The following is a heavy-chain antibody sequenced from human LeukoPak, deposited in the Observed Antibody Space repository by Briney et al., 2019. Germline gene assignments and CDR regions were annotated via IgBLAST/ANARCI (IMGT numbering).Heavy chain of an antibody. CDR1: GFTFDDYG. CDR2: ISWNGGST. Sequence: PGGSLRLFCAASGFTFDDYGMSGVRQAPGKGLEWVSGISWNGGSTGYADSVKGRFTISRDNAKNSLYLQMNSLRAEDTAVYYCARSPHGYSSGWYGVTPEYYFDYWGQGTLVTVSS. D-gene: IGHD6-19*01. CDR3: ARSPHGYSSGWYGVTPEYYFDY. V-gene: IGHV3-20*04. J-gene: IGHJ4*02.